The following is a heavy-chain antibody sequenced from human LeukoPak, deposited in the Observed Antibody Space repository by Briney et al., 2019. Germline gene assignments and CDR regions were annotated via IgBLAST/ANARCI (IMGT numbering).Heavy chain of an antibody. CDR2: IYSGGNT. V-gene: IGHV3-66*01. J-gene: IGHJ4*02. D-gene: IGHD6-19*01. CDR1: GFTFSSHA. CDR3: ASGIEVGPIYFDY. Sequence: PGGSLRLSCAASGFTFSSHAMSWVRQAPGKGLEWVSVIYSGGNTYYADSVKGRFTISRDNSKNTVNLQMNSLRAEDTAVYYCASGIEVGPIYFDYWGQGTLVTVSS.